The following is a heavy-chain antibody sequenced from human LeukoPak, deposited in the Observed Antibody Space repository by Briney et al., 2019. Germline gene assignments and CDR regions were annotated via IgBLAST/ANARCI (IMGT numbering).Heavy chain of an antibody. CDR1: GGSISSYY. CDR2: IYYSGST. V-gene: IGHV4-59*08. D-gene: IGHD3-10*01. Sequence: SETLSLTCTVSGGSISSYYWSWIRQPPGKGLEWIGYIYYSGSTNYNPSLKSRVTISVDTSKNQFSLKLSSVTAADTAVYYCARLFPLRGYYGSGSNDAFDIWGQGTMVTVSS. J-gene: IGHJ3*02. CDR3: ARLFPLRGYYGSGSNDAFDI.